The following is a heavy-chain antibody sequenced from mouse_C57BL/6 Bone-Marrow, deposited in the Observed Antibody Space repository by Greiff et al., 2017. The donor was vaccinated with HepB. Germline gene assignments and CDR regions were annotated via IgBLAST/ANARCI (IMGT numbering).Heavy chain of an antibody. V-gene: IGHV1-61*01. Sequence: VKQSCKASGHTFTSYWMDWVKQRPGQGLEWIGNIYPSDSETHYNQKFKDKATLTVDKSSSTAYMQLSSLTSEDSAVYYCAREGVTTGRGFAYWGQGTLVTVSA. J-gene: IGHJ3*01. D-gene: IGHD2-2*01. CDR1: GHTFTSYW. CDR2: IYPSDSET. CDR3: AREGVTTGRGFAY.